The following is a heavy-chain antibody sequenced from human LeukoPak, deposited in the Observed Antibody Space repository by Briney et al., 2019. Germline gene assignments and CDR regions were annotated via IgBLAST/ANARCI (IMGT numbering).Heavy chain of an antibody. CDR3: ARAERGYSGYDYYYGMDV. Sequence: ASVKVSCKASGYTFTSYDINWVRQATGQGLEWMGWMNPNSGNTGYAQKFQGRVTMTRNTSISTAYMELSSLRSEDTAVYYCARAERGYSGYDYYYGMDVWGQGTTVTVSS. V-gene: IGHV1-8*01. CDR2: MNPNSGNT. J-gene: IGHJ6*02. D-gene: IGHD5-12*01. CDR1: GYTFTSYD.